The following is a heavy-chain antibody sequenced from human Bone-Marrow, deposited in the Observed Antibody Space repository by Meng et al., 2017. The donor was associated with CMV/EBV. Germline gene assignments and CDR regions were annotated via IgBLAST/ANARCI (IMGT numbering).Heavy chain of an antibody. CDR2: IYYSGST. Sequence: SETLSLTCTVSGGSISSYYWSWIRQPPGKGLEWIGYIYYSGSTYYNPSLKSRVTISVDTSKNQFSLKLSSVTAADTAVYYCARVGYYDFWSGYSFYQSGGMDVWGQGTTVTVSS. V-gene: IGHV4-59*04. CDR1: GGSISSYY. J-gene: IGHJ6*02. D-gene: IGHD3-3*01. CDR3: ARVGYYDFWSGYSFYQSGGMDV.